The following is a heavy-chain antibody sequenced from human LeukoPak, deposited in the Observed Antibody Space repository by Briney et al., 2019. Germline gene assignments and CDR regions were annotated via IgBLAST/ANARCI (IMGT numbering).Heavy chain of an antibody. D-gene: IGHD1-26*01. CDR2: IYYSGST. CDR3: ATNIVGATRYDY. CDR1: GGSISSSSYY. J-gene: IGHJ4*02. V-gene: IGHV4-39*01. Sequence: SETLSLTCTVSGGSISSSSYYWGWIRQPPGKGLEWIGSIYYSGSTYYNPSLRSRVTISVDTSKNQFSLKLSSVTAADTAVYYCATNIVGATRYDYWGQGTLVTVSS.